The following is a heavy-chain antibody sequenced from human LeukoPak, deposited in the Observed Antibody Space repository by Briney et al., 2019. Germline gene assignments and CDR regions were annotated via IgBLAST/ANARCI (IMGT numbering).Heavy chain of an antibody. CDR3: ARDLGGTRFDY. V-gene: IGHV3-21*01. CDR2: ISSSSYI. Sequence: PGGSLRLSCAASGFTFSSYSMNWVRQAPGKGLEWVSSISSSSYIYYADSVKGRFTISRDNAKNSLYLQMNSLRAEDTAVYYCARDLGGTRFDYWGQGTLVTVSS. J-gene: IGHJ4*02. CDR1: GFTFSSYS.